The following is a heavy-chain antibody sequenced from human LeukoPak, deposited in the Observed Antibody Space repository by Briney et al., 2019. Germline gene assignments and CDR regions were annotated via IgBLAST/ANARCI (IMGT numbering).Heavy chain of an antibody. CDR1: GFTFSSYS. V-gene: IGHV3-48*04. Sequence: GGSLRLSCAASGFTFSSYSMNWVREAPGPGLEWVSYISSSTSTIYYADSVKGRFTISRDNAKNSLYLQMNSLRAEDTAVYYCARGGEYYYYDSSGSRSFDLWGRGTLVTVSS. CDR3: ARGGEYYYYDSSGSRSFDL. CDR2: ISSSTSTI. D-gene: IGHD3-22*01. J-gene: IGHJ2*01.